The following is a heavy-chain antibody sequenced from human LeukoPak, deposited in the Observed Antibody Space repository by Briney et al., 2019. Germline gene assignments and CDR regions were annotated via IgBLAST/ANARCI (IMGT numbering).Heavy chain of an antibody. D-gene: IGHD6-13*01. CDR1: GYTFTSYY. CDR2: INPSGGSA. Sequence: ASVKVSCKASGYTFTSYYMHWVRQAPGQGLEWMGIINPSGGSASYAQKFQGRVTMTRDTSTGTVYMELSSLRSEDTAVYYCAGIAAAASGAFDIWGQGTMVTVSS. V-gene: IGHV1-46*01. J-gene: IGHJ3*02. CDR3: AGIAAAASGAFDI.